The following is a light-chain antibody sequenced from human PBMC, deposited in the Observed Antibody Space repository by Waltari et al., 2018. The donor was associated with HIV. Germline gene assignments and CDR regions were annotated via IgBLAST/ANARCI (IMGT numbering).Light chain of an antibody. CDR3: QKYNSAPYT. V-gene: IGKV1-27*01. CDR1: QGIANH. J-gene: IGKJ2*01. CDR2: AAS. Sequence: DIQLTPSPSSLSASVGDRVTTTCRASQGIANHLAWYQQKPGKVPKLLIYAASTLQSGVPSRFSGGGSETDFTLTISSLQPEDVASYYCQKYNSAPYTFGQGTRLEIK.